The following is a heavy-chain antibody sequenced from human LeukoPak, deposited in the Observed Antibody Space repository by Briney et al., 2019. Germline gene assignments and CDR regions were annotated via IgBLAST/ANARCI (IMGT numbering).Heavy chain of an antibody. Sequence: SETLSLTCAVSGGSISSSTYSWSWLRQPPGKGLEWIGYIYYSGSTNYNPSLKSRVTISVDTSKNQFSLKLSSVTAADTAVYYCARDHWGTYHWGQGTLVTVSS. CDR1: GGSISSSTYS. CDR2: IYYSGST. D-gene: IGHD3-16*01. CDR3: ARDHWGTYH. V-gene: IGHV4-61*01. J-gene: IGHJ5*02.